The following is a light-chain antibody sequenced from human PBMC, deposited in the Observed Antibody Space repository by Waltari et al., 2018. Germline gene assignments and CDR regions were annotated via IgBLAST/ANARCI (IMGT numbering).Light chain of an antibody. CDR1: QSVLYSSNNKNY. J-gene: IGKJ1*01. V-gene: IGKV4-1*01. CDR3: QQYYSTPSWT. Sequence: DIVMTQSPDSLAVSLGERATINCKSSQSVLYSSNNKNYLAWYQQKPGQPPKLLIYWASTRESGVPDRCSGSGSGTDFTLTISSLQAEDVAVYYCQQYYSTPSWTFGQGTKVEIK. CDR2: WAS.